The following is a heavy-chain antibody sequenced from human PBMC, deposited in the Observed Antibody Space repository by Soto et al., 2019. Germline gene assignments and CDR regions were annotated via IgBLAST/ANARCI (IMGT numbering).Heavy chain of an antibody. Sequence: GASVKVSCKASGFTFTSSAVQWVRQARGQRLEWIGWIVVGSGNTNYAQKFQERVTITRDMSTSTAYMELSSLRSEDTAVYYCAAEDITMIVERITDVWGQGTTVTSP. J-gene: IGHJ6*02. CDR3: AAEDITMIVERITDV. V-gene: IGHV1-58*01. CDR2: IVVGSGNT. CDR1: GFTFTSSA. D-gene: IGHD3-22*01.